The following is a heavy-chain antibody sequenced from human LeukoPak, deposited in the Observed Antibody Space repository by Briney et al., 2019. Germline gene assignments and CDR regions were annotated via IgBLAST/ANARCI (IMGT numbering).Heavy chain of an antibody. D-gene: IGHD6-13*01. Sequence: TGGSLRLSCAASGLTVSSNYMSWVRQAPGKGLEWVSVIYSGGSTYYADSVKGRFTISRDNSKNTLYLQMNSLRAEDTAAYYCAREHGRPTYSSSWYYFDYWGQGTLVTVSS. CDR2: IYSGGST. CDR1: GLTVSSNY. J-gene: IGHJ4*02. V-gene: IGHV3-66*01. CDR3: AREHGRPTYSSSWYYFDY.